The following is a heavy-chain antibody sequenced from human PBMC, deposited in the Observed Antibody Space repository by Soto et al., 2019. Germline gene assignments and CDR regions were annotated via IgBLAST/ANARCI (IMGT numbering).Heavy chain of an antibody. J-gene: IGHJ4*02. V-gene: IGHV4-30-2*01. D-gene: IGHD1-26*01. CDR1: GGSISSGGYS. CDR3: ARVSGSRPMTYYFDY. Sequence: PSETLSLTCAVSGGSISSGGYSWSWIRQPPGKGLEWIGYIYHSGSTYYNPSLKSRVTISVDRSKNQFSLKLSSVTAADTAVYYCARVSGSRPMTYYFDYWGQGTLVTVSS. CDR2: IYHSGST.